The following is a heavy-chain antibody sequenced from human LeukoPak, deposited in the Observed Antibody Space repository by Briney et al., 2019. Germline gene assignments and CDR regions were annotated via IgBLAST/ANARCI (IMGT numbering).Heavy chain of an antibody. Sequence: KASETLSLTCTVSSASITSSPYFWGWIRQSPGKGLEWIGSISYSGTTYYNPSLKSRVTMSVDTSKNQFSLKLSSVTAADTAVYYCARDVVAEYYDSSGADLWGRGTLVTVSS. CDR2: ISYSGTT. V-gene: IGHV4-39*07. D-gene: IGHD3-22*01. CDR3: ARDVVAEYYDSSGADL. J-gene: IGHJ2*01. CDR1: SASITSSPYF.